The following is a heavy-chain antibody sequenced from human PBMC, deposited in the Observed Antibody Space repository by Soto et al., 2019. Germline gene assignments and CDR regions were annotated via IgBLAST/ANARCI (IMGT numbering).Heavy chain of an antibody. CDR2: INPNSGGT. Sequence: ASVKVSCKASGYTFTGYYMHWVRQAPGQGLGWMGWINPNSGGTNYAQKFQGRVTMTRDTSISTAYVELSRLRSDDTAVYYCARAPYSSSSNFDYWGQGTLVTVS. D-gene: IGHD6-13*01. V-gene: IGHV1-2*02. J-gene: IGHJ4*02. CDR3: ARAPYSSSSNFDY. CDR1: GYTFTGYY.